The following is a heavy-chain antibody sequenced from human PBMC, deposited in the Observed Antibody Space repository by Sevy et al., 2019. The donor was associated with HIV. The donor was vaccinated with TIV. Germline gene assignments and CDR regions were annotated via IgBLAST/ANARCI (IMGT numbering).Heavy chain of an antibody. V-gene: IGHV4-61*01. CDR3: AREPYFFDKSGYYWDY. Sequence: SETLSLTCAVSGVSVSSDTYYWSWIRQPPGKGLEWIGYVYHPGSTNYSPSFKSRVTISVDTSKNQFSLRLFSVAAADTAVYYCAREPYFFDKSGYYWDYWGQRALVTVSS. J-gene: IGHJ4*02. CDR2: VYHPGST. D-gene: IGHD3-22*01. CDR1: GVSVSSDTYY.